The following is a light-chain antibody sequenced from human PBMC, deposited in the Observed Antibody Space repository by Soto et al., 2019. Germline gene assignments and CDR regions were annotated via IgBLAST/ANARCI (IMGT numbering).Light chain of an antibody. CDR3: QHRSNWLGT. V-gene: IGKV3-11*01. J-gene: IGKJ3*01. CDR1: QSVGSF. CDR2: DAS. Sequence: EIVLTQSPATLSLSPGERATLSCRASQSVGSFLAWYQQKSGQTPRLLIYDASTRATGIPARFSGSGSGTDFTLTISSLEPEDFAFYYCQHRSNWLGTFGPGTKVDIK.